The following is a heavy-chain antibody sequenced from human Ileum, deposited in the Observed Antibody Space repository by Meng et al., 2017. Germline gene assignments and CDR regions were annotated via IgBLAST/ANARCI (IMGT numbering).Heavy chain of an antibody. CDR1: GDSLVTHY. D-gene: IGHD3-16*02. V-gene: IGHV4-59*11. J-gene: IGHJ4*02. CDR3: ARSFHESSWGSYRYLFGL. CDR2: VFYSGST. Sequence: VQLTESGPGLVKPSETLSLACTVSGDSLVTHYWSWIRQPPGKGLEWIGYVFYSGSTNYNPSLKSRVAISVDTSKNQVSLKLTSVTAADTAVYYCARSFHESSWGSYRYLFGLWGQGALVTVSS.